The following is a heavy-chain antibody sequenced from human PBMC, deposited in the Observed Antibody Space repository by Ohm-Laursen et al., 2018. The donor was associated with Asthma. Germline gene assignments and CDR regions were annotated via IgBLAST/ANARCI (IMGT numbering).Heavy chain of an antibody. D-gene: IGHD2-21*02. Sequence: TLSLTCTVSGGSISSGGYYWSWIRQPPGKGLEWIGYIYYSGSPHYNPSLKSRVTISVDTSKNQFSLKLSSVTAADTVVYYCARGARRTYCGGDCSRSEYFQHWGQGTLVTVSS. V-gene: IGHV4-31*03. CDR1: GGSISSGGYY. J-gene: IGHJ1*01. CDR3: ARGARRTYCGGDCSRSEYFQH. CDR2: IYYSGSP.